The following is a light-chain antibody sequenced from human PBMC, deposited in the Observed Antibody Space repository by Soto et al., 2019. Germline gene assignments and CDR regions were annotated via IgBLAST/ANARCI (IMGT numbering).Light chain of an antibody. J-gene: IGLJ2*01. Sequence: QSARTQPASVSGSPGQSITISCTGTSSDLDGYNYVSWYQYHQGKAPKLMIYDVSNRPSGIANRFSGSKSGNTTSLTISELQADNEANYYCSSFTISRNTVLFSGGTKVTLL. CDR1: SSDLDGYNY. V-gene: IGLV2-14*01. CDR2: DVS. CDR3: SSFTISRNTVL.